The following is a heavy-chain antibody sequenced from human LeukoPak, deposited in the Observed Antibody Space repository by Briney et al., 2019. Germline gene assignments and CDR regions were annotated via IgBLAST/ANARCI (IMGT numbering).Heavy chain of an antibody. CDR3: VRSIAAACSSWFDP. J-gene: IGHJ5*02. D-gene: IGHD6-13*01. CDR2: IWYDGSNK. V-gene: IGHV3-33*01. Sequence: GGSLRLSCAASGFTFSSYGIHWVRQAPGKGLEWVAIIWYDGSNKYYADSVRGRFTISRDNSKNTLYLQMNSLRAEDTAVYYCVRSIAAACSSWFDPWGQGTLVTVSS. CDR1: GFTFSSYG.